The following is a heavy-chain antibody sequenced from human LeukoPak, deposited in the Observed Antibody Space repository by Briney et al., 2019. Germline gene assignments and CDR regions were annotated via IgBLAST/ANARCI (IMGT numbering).Heavy chain of an antibody. CDR1: GGSISSSY. CDR3: VRDAVGATRRDYFDY. CDR2: IYYSGST. D-gene: IGHD1-26*01. V-gene: IGHV4-59*01. J-gene: IGHJ4*02. Sequence: SETLSLTCTVSGGSISSSYWSWIRQPPGKGLEWIGYIYYSGSTNYNPSLKSRVTMSVDTSKNQFSLKLSSVTAADTAVYYCVRDAVGATRRDYFDYWGQGTLVTVSS.